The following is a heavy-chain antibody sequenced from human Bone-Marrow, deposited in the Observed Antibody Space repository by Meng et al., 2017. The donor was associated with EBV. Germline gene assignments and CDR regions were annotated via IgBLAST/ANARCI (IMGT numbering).Heavy chain of an antibody. D-gene: IGHD5-24*01. Sequence: QVQLQQWGAGLLKPSXXLALSCXVSGGSFSGYYWSWIRLPPGKGLEWIGEINHSGSINYNPSLKSGVTISVDTSKNQFSLKMRSVTAADTAVYYCARGRSRLLLELARITHPYVDYWGQGALVTVSS. J-gene: IGHJ4*02. CDR3: ARGRSRLLLELARITHPYVDY. CDR1: GGSFSGYY. CDR2: INHSGSI. V-gene: IGHV4-34*01.